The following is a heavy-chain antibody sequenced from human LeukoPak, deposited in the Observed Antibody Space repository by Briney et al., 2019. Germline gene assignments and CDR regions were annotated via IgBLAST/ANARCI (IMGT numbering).Heavy chain of an antibody. CDR2: ISSSSTTI. D-gene: IGHD2-15*01. Sequence: GGSLRLSCAASGFTFSSYSMNWVRQAPGKGLEWVSYISSSSTTIYYADSVKGRFTISRDNAKNSLYLQMTSLRAEDTAVYYCARDRCTGGRCYSLAVGYMDVWGKGATVTVSS. V-gene: IGHV3-48*01. CDR1: GFTFSSYS. CDR3: ARDRCTGGRCYSLAVGYMDV. J-gene: IGHJ6*03.